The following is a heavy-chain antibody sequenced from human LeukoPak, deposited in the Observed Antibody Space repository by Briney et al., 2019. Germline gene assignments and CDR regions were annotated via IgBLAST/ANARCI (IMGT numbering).Heavy chain of an antibody. Sequence: GESLKISFKGSGYNFTSYWIGWVRQIPGKGLEWMGIIYPCYSDTRYSPSFQGQVTISADKSISTAYLEWSSLKASDTAMYYCARMRGYCSGGSRYPSVGAFDIWGQGTMVTVSS. J-gene: IGHJ3*02. V-gene: IGHV5-51*01. CDR1: GYNFTSYW. CDR3: ARMRGYCSGGSRYPSVGAFDI. D-gene: IGHD2-15*01. CDR2: IYPCYSDT.